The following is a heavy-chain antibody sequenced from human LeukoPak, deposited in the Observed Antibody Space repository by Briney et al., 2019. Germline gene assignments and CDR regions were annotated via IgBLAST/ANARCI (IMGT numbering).Heavy chain of an antibody. CDR3: ARPDYGGNSFDY. V-gene: IGHV1-2*02. CDR1: GFAFSSHG. CDR2: INPNSGGT. J-gene: IGHJ4*02. D-gene: IGHD4-23*01. Sequence: SCAASGFAFSSHGIHWVRQAPGQGLEWMGGINPNSGGTNYPQKFQGRVTMTRDTSISTAYMDLSRLRSDDTAVYYCARPDYGGNSFDYWGQGTLVTVSS.